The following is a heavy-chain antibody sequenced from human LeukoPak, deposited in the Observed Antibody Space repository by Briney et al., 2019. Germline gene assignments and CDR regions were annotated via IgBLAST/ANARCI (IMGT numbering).Heavy chain of an antibody. CDR1: GFTFSDYS. Sequence: PGGSLRLSCAASGFTFSDYSMNWFRQTPRKGLEWVSCISGSGSYIYYADSVKGRFTISRDNAKNSLNLQVNSLRAEDTAVYYCVRERYHGSGAPKFDYWGQGTLVTVSS. CDR3: VRERYHGSGAPKFDY. CDR2: ISGSGSYI. J-gene: IGHJ4*02. D-gene: IGHD3-10*01. V-gene: IGHV3-21*01.